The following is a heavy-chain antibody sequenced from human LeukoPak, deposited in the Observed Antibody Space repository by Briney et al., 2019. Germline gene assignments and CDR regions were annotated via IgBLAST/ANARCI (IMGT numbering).Heavy chain of an antibody. D-gene: IGHD3-9*01. CDR2: INSDGSST. CDR1: GLTFSSFW. J-gene: IGHJ4*02. V-gene: IGHV3-74*01. CDR3: ARDSEHYDILTGYYPTPLDY. Sequence: PGGSLRLSCAASGLTFSSFWMHWVRQAPGKGLVWVSGINSDGSSTTYPDSVKGRFTISRDNAKNTLYLQMNSLRPEDTAVYYCARDSEHYDILTGYYPTPLDYWGQGTLVTVSS.